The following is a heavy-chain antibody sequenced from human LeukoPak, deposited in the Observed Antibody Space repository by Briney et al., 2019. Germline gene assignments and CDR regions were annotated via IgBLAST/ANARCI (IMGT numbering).Heavy chain of an antibody. CDR2: IKSKTDGQTT. CDR1: GFTFSNAW. Sequence: GGALRLSCAASGFTFSNAWMGWVRQAQGKGLEWVGRIKSKTDGQTTDYAAPVKCRFTISRDDSTNTPYLQMNSLKTEDTAVYYCTTDEAVAGNWGQGTLVTVSS. J-gene: IGHJ4*02. D-gene: IGHD6-19*01. CDR3: TTDEAVAGN. V-gene: IGHV3-15*01.